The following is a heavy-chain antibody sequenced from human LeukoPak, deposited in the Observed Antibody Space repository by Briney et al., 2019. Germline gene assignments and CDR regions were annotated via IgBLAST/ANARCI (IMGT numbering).Heavy chain of an antibody. CDR1: GFTVSSNY. CDR2: IYSGGST. Sequence: GGSLRLSCAASGFTVSSNYMSWVRQAPGKGLEWVSVIYSGGSTYYAVSVKGRFTISRDNSKNTLYLQMNSLRAEDTAVYYCARGRATDYYGMDVWGQGTTVTVSS. V-gene: IGHV3-66*01. CDR3: ARGRATDYYGMDV. D-gene: IGHD1-1*01. J-gene: IGHJ6*02.